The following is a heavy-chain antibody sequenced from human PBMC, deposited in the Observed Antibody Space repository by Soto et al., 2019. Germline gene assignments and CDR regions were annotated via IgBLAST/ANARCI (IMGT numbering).Heavy chain of an antibody. Sequence: QLQLQESGPGIVKPSETLSLTCTVSGGSISSSNFYGGWIRQAPGKGLEWIGSFHYSGSTYYSSSLKSRVTISVDTSKNQFSLRLRSVPAADTAVYYCARLIVVRSGNWFDPWGQGTLVTVSS. V-gene: IGHV4-39*01. J-gene: IGHJ5*02. CDR2: FHYSGST. CDR1: GGSISSSNFY. D-gene: IGHD3-22*01. CDR3: ARLIVVRSGNWFDP.